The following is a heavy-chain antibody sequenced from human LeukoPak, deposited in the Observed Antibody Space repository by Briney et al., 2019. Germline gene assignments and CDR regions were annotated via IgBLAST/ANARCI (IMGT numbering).Heavy chain of an antibody. J-gene: IGHJ4*02. V-gene: IGHV2-70*04. CDR3: AHSTVTTGYFDY. Sequence: SGPTLVNPTQTLTLTCTFSGFSLSTSGMRVSWIRQPPGKALEWPARIDWDDDKFYSTSLKTRLTISKDTSKNQVVLTMTNMDPVDTATYYCAHSTVTTGYFDYWGQGTLVTVSS. D-gene: IGHD4-17*01. CDR1: GFSLSTSGMR. CDR2: IDWDDDK.